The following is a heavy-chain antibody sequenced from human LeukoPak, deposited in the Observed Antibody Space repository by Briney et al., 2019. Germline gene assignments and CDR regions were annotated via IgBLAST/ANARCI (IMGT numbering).Heavy chain of an antibody. D-gene: IGHD2-15*01. CDR3: ATLDALTCSGGSCYSHAFDI. CDR1: GYTFTGYY. Sequence: GASVKVSCKASGYTFTGYYMHWVRQAPGKGLEYVSAISTNGIITYYANSVKGRFTISRDNSKNTLYLQMGSLRAEDMAVYYCATLDALTCSGGSCYSHAFDIWGQGTMVTVSS. V-gene: IGHV3-64*01. CDR2: ISTNGIIT. J-gene: IGHJ3*02.